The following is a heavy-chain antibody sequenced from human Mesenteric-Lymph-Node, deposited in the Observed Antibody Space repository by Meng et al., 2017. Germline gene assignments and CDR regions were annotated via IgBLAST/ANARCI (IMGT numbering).Heavy chain of an antibody. CDR3: ERHDKQETTMVSRTLDY. D-gene: IGHD5-18*01. CDR2: IYPGDSDT. CDR1: GYSFTSYW. J-gene: IGHJ4*02. V-gene: IGHV5-51*01. Sequence: KVSCKGSGYSFTSYWIGWVRQMTGKGLEWMGIIYPGDSDTRYSPSFQGQVTISDDKSITTAYLQWRSLKASDTAMYYCERHDKQETTMVSRTLDYWGQGTLVTVSS.